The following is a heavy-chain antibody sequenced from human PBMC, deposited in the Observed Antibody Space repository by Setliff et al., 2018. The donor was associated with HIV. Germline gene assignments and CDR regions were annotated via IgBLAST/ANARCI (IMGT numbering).Heavy chain of an antibody. CDR2: IYNTGST. D-gene: IGHD3-22*01. J-gene: IGHJ4*02. CDR3: ARLRITMIMMLNYFDY. CDR1: GGSISSGGFY. Sequence: SETLSLTCTVTGGSISSGGFYWTWIRQHPGKGLEWIGYIYNTGSTYHSPSLESRVTISIDTSKNQFSLRLTSVTAADTAVYFCARLRITMIMMLNYFDYWGQGTLVTVSS. V-gene: IGHV4-31*03.